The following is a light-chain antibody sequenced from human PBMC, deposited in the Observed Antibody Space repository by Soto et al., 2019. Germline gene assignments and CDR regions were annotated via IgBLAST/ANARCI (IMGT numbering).Light chain of an antibody. V-gene: IGKV3D-20*01. J-gene: IGKJ1*01. CDR1: QSVSSNY. CDR2: AAS. CDR3: QHYSSYSEA. Sequence: EIVMTQSPATLSVSPGERATLSCRASQSVSSNYLAWYQQKPGLAPRLLIYAASSRATGVPDRFSGSGSGTEFTLTISSLQPDDFATYYCQHYSSYSEAFGQGTKVDIK.